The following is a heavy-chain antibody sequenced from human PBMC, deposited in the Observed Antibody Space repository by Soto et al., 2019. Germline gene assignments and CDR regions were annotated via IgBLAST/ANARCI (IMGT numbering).Heavy chain of an antibody. V-gene: IGHV1-46*01. CDR3: ALIGRVVVTYHEGGRDD. CDR1: GFSFSDYF. J-gene: IGHJ4*02. CDR2: INPSGDSR. Sequence: SVQVSCTASGFSFSDYFMHWVRQAPGQGLAWMGIINPSGDSRNYAQKFQGRVTMTRDTSTSTVYMELSSLRSEDTAVYYCALIGRVVVTYHEGGRDDWGQGTLVTVSS. D-gene: IGHD3-22*01.